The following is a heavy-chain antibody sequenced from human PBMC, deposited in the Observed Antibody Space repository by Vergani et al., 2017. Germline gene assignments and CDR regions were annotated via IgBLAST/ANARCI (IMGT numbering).Heavy chain of an antibody. D-gene: IGHD6-19*01. V-gene: IGHV3-7*05. J-gene: IGHJ4*02. CDR3: AKYYSSGRGVPVGY. CDR1: GFTFSSYW. Sequence: EVQLVESGGGLVQPGGSLRLSCAASGFTFSSYWMSWVRQAPGKGLEWVANIKQDGSEKYYVDAVKGRFTISRDNAKNSLYLQMNSLRAEDTAVYYCAKYYSSGRGVPVGYWGQGFLVTVSS. CDR2: IKQDGSEK.